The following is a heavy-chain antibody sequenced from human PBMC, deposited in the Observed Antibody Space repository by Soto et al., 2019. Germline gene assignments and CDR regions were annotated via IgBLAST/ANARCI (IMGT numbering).Heavy chain of an antibody. CDR1: GFNVTNTY. V-gene: IGHV3-53*01. J-gene: IGHJ3*02. CDR3: ARDRSDSSRDDSFDI. D-gene: IGHD6-6*01. CDR2: IYRGFST. Sequence: GGSLRLSCAVSGFNVTNTYMSWVRQAPGKGLEWVSVIYRGFSTFYADSVKGRFTVSRDDSKNTVSLQMNSLRAEDTTVYYCARDRSDSSRDDSFDIWGQGTMVTVSS.